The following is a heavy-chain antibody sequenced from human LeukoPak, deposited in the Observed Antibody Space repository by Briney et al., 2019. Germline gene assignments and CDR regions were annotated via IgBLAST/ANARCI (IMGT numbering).Heavy chain of an antibody. CDR3: ARSGGYGSGISY. Sequence: SETLSLTCTVSGGSISNYYWSWIRQPPGKGLEWIGYIYYSGSTNYNPSLKSRVTISADTSKEQFALKLSSVTAADTAVYYCARSGGYGSGISYWGQGTLVTVSS. V-gene: IGHV4-59*01. CDR2: IYYSGST. CDR1: GGSISNYY. D-gene: IGHD3-10*01. J-gene: IGHJ4*02.